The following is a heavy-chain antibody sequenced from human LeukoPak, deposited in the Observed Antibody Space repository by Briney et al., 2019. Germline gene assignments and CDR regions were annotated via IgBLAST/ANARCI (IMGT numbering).Heavy chain of an antibody. CDR1: GFTFRTYG. J-gene: IGHJ4*02. D-gene: IGHD2-15*01. V-gene: IGHV3-30*18. CDR3: AKPDTETDIVVVVAAPPPFDY. Sequence: HPGGSLRPSCAASGFTFRTYGMHWVRQAPGKGLEWVAVISYDGSNKYYADSVKGRFTISRDNSKNTLYLQMNSLRAEDTAVYYCAKPDTETDIVVVVAAPPPFDYWGQGTLVTVSS. CDR2: ISYDGSNK.